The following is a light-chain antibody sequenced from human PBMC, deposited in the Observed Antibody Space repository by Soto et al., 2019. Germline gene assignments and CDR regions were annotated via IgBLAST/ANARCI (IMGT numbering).Light chain of an antibody. J-gene: IGKJ3*01. CDR2: DAS. V-gene: IGKV1-33*01. CDR1: HDITRF. Sequence: DIQMTQSPSSLSASVGDRVTITCQASHDITRFLNWYQHKPVIAPKLLIYDASILEAGVPTRFSGSGSGTHFTFTISSLQPDDVATYYCQHCDYLPIFGPGTTVDFK. CDR3: QHCDYLPI.